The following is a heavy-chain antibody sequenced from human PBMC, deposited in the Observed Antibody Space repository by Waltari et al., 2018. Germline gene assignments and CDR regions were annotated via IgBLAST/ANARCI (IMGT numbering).Heavy chain of an antibody. J-gene: IGHJ3*02. CDR1: GFTFSSYG. V-gene: IGHV3-30*18. Sequence: QVQLVESGGGVVQPGRSLRLSCAASGFTFSSYGMHWVRQAPGKGWEWVAVIWYDGSNKYYADSVKGRFTISRDNSKNTLYLQMNSLRAEDTAMYYCAKERSTRDAFDIWGQGTMVTVSS. CDR2: IWYDGSNK. CDR3: AKERSTRDAFDI.